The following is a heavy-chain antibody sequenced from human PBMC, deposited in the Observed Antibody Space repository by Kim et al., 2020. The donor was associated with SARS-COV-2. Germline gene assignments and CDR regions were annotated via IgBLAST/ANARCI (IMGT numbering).Heavy chain of an antibody. J-gene: IGHJ4*02. Sequence: GGSLRLSCVTSGSYIIHWVRQVPGKGLEWVAAMSFDGFSKYFVDSVKGRCTISRDDSKNAVYLELNSLRDEDSAVYYCATEGGTSGRCGYFDSWGQGTLVTVSS. V-gene: IGHV3-30-3*01. CDR3: ATEGGTSGRCGYFDS. D-gene: IGHD2-15*01. CDR2: MSFDGFSK. CDR1: GSYI.